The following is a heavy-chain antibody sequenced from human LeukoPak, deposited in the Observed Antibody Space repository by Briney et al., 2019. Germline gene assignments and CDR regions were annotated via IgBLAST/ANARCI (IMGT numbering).Heavy chain of an antibody. D-gene: IGHD3-22*01. J-gene: IGHJ4*02. CDR2: IYSGGRK. CDR1: GFSFSSYG. Sequence: GRSLRLSCAASGFSFSSYGMHWVRQAPGRGLEWVSVIYSGGRKYYADSVKGRFTISRDNSKNTLYLQMNSLRAEDTAVYYCASAGGYDSSGSLDYWGQGTLVTVSS. V-gene: IGHV3-NL1*01. CDR3: ASAGGYDSSGSLDY.